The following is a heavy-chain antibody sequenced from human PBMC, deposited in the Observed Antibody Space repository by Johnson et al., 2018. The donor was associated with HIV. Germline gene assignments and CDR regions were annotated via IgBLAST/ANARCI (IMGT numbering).Heavy chain of an antibody. CDR1: GFTFDDFS. Sequence: QLVESGGDVVQPGRSLRLSCAASGFTFDDFSLSWVRQAPGKGLEWVSGINWNGGRTAHADSVKGRFTISRDNAKNSLYLQMDSLRAEDTAVYYCARLGIAAARGAFDIWGQGTMVTVSS. CDR3: ARLGIAAARGAFDI. V-gene: IGHV3-20*04. CDR2: INWNGGRT. J-gene: IGHJ3*02. D-gene: IGHD6-13*01.